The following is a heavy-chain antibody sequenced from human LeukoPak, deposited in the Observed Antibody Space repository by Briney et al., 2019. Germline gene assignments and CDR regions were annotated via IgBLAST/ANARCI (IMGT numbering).Heavy chain of an antibody. J-gene: IGHJ5*02. D-gene: IGHD2-2*01. CDR3: ARDDLGQLDP. CDR1: GFTFSSYA. CDR2: ISSNGGST. V-gene: IGHV3-64*01. Sequence: GGSLRLSCAASGFTFSSYAMHWVRQAPGKGLEYVSAISSNGGSTYYANSVKGRFTISRDNSKNTLYLQMGSLRAEDMAVYYCARDDLGQLDPWGQGTLVTVSS.